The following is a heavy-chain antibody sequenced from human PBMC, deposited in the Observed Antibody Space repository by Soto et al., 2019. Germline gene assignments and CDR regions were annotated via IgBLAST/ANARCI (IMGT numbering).Heavy chain of an antibody. CDR1: GFTFSSYA. Sequence: GGSLRLSCAASGFTFSSYAMNWVRQAPGKGLEWVSAISGSAATTHFAEYVKGRFTISRDNSKNTLYLQMNSLRAEDTAVYYCARDRSYYDSSGSYSPPYWGQGTLVTVSS. J-gene: IGHJ4*02. D-gene: IGHD3-22*01. V-gene: IGHV3-23*01. CDR3: ARDRSYYDSSGSYSPPY. CDR2: ISGSAATT.